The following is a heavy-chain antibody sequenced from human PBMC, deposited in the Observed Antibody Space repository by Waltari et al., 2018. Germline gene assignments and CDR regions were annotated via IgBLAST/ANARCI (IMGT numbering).Heavy chain of an antibody. D-gene: IGHD6-13*01. CDR1: GFTVSSNY. Sequence: EVQLVESGGGLIQPGGSRRLSCAASGFTVSSNYMSWVRQAPGKGLEWVSVIYSGGSTYYADSVKGRFTISRDNSKNTLYLQMNSLRAEDTAVYYCARSGGSSWYWASYFDYWGQGTLVTVSS. CDR2: IYSGGST. J-gene: IGHJ4*02. CDR3: ARSGGSSWYWASYFDY. V-gene: IGHV3-53*01.